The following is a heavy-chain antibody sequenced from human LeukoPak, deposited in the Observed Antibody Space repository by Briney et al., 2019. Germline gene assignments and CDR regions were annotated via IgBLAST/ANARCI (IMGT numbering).Heavy chain of an antibody. D-gene: IGHD4-23*01. CDR1: GFTFNSYV. CDR3: AKVAGGADY. J-gene: IGHJ4*02. Sequence: GGSLRLSCAASGFTFNSYVMAWVRQAPGRGLDWVSSIGSSGGTSYPDSVKGRFTISRDNSKNTLYLQMNSLRAEDTAIYYCAKVAGGADYWGQGTLVTVSS. V-gene: IGHV3-23*01. CDR2: IGSSGGT.